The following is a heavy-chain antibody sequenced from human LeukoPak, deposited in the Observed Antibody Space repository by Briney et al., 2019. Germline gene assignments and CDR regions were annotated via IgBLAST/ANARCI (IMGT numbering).Heavy chain of an antibody. Sequence: GGSLRLSCEVSGFTSSTYTMNWVRQAPGKGLEWVGRIKSKTDGGTTDYAAPVKGRFTISRDDSKNTLYLQMNSMKTEDTAVYYCTTEYVNGSYYYDYWGQGTLVTVSS. D-gene: IGHD1-26*01. V-gene: IGHV3-15*01. CDR3: TTEYVNGSYYYDY. CDR2: IKSKTDGGTT. CDR1: GFTSSTYT. J-gene: IGHJ4*02.